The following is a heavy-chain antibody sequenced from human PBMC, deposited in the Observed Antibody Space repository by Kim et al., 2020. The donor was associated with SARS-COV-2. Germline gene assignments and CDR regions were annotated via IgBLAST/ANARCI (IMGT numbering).Heavy chain of an antibody. Sequence: SETLSLTCTVSGGSISSSSYYWGWIRQPPGKGLEWIGSIYYSGSTYYNPSLKSRVTISVDTSKNQFSLKLISVTAADTAVYYCARFLRAVVAATFRNDYWGQGTLVTVSS. D-gene: IGHD2-15*01. CDR3: ARFLRAVVAATFRNDY. V-gene: IGHV4-39*01. J-gene: IGHJ4*02. CDR2: IYYSGST. CDR1: GGSISSSSYY.